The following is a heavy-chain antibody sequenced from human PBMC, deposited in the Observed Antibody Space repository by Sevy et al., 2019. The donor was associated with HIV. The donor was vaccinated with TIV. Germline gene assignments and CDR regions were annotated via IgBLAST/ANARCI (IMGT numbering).Heavy chain of an antibody. CDR2: FDPEDDET. CDR1: GYTLTEFS. CDR3: ATTKDYYESSSYPFDY. Sequence: ASVKVSCKVSGYTLTEFSMHWVRQAPGKGLEWMATFDPEDDETIYAQKFQGRVTMAEDTSTDTVYMELSSLRSEDTAVYYCATTKDYYESSSYPFDYWGQGTLVTVSS. J-gene: IGHJ4*02. V-gene: IGHV1-24*01. D-gene: IGHD3-22*01.